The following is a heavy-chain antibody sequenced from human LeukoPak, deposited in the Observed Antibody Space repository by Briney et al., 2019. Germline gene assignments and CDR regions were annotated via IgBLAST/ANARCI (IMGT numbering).Heavy chain of an antibody. CDR2: INSNGGTT. J-gene: IGHJ4*02. V-gene: IGHV3-64*01. CDR3: ARDDNWNDGRGLDD. CDR1: GFTFSTSP. D-gene: IGHD1-1*01. Sequence: GGSLRLSCAAPGFTFSTSPMHWVRQAPGKGLEYVSAINSNGGTTYYANSVKGRFIISRDSSKNTLYLQMSSLRAEDTAVYYCARDDNWNDGRGLDDWGQGTLVTVSS.